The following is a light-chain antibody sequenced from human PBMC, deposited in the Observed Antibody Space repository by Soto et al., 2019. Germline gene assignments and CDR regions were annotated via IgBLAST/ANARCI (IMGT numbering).Light chain of an antibody. V-gene: IGKV2-28*01. CDR3: MEALQSVT. CDR2: LGS. CDR1: QSLLHSNGYNH. Sequence: DIVMPQSPLSLPVTPGEPASISCRSSQSLLHSNGYNHLDWYVQKPGQSPQLVIYLGSNRASGVPARFGGSGGGTDFTLKISRVEAEEVGVYYCMEALQSVTVGQGTRL. J-gene: IGKJ5*01.